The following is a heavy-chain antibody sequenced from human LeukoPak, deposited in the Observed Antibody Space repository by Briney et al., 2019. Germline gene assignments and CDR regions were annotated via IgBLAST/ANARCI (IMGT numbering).Heavy chain of an antibody. D-gene: IGHD6-19*01. V-gene: IGHV3-33*01. J-gene: IGHJ4*02. CDR3: ARNPTSGYSSGWFN. CDR2: IWYDGSNK. Sequence: PGGSLRLSCAASGFTFSSYGMHWVRQAPGKGLEWVAVIWYDGSNKYYADSVKGRFTISRDNSKNTLYLQMNSLRAEDTAVYYCARNPTSGYSSGWFNWGQGTLVTVSS. CDR1: GFTFSSYG.